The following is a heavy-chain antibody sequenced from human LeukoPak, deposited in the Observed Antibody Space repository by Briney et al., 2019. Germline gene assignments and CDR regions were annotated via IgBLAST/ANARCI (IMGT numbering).Heavy chain of an antibody. V-gene: IGHV5-51*01. D-gene: IGHD6-6*01. Sequence: GESLKISCQGSGSSFTSYWIAWVRQMPGKGLEWMGIIYPGDSDTRYSPSFQGQVTISADKSISTAYLQWSSLKASDTAMYYCARRYSSSSSWSDYWGQGTLVTVSS. CDR3: ARRYSSSSSWSDY. CDR1: GSSFTSYW. J-gene: IGHJ4*02. CDR2: IYPGDSDT.